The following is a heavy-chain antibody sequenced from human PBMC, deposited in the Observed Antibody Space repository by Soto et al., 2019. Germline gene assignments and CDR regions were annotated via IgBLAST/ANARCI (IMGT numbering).Heavy chain of an antibody. CDR1: GGSISSGGYY. V-gene: IGHV4-31*03. J-gene: IGHJ4*02. CDR3: AREDCSGGSCYVDY. D-gene: IGHD2-15*01. CDR2: IYYSGST. Sequence: SETLSLTCTVSGGSISSGGYYWSWIRQHPGKGLEWIGYIYYSGSTYYNPSLKSRVTISVDTSKNQFSLKLSSVTAADTAVYYCAREDCSGGSCYVDYWGQGTLVTVSS.